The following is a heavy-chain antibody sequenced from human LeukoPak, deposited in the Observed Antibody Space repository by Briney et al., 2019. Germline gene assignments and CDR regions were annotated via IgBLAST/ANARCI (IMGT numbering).Heavy chain of an antibody. CDR2: INPNSGGT. CDR3: ARGYCSGGSCYSLRYYYYMDV. Sequence: ASVKVSCKASGYTFTSYAMHWVRQAPGQRLEWMGWINPNSGGTNYAQKFQGRVTMTRDTSISTAYMELSRLKSDDTAVYYCARGYCSGGSCYSLRYYYYMDVWGKGTTVTVSS. CDR1: GYTFTSYA. J-gene: IGHJ6*03. V-gene: IGHV1-2*02. D-gene: IGHD2-15*01.